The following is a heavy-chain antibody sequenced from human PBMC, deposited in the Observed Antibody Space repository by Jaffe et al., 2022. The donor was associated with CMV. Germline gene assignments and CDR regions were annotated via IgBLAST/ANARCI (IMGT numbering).Heavy chain of an antibody. CDR3: ARGKVGPSGAFDT. CDR2: IYWDDKK. D-gene: IGHD1-26*01. CDR1: GFSLSTSGVY. J-gene: IGHJ3*02. Sequence: QVTLRESGPALVRPRQTLTLTCTFSGFSLSTSGVYVTWVRQPPGEALEWLSLIYWDDKKYYNTSLETRLTIFKDTSRNQVVLTMTNMDPVDTATYYCARGKVGPSGAFDTWGQGTVVTVSS. V-gene: IGHV2-70*20.